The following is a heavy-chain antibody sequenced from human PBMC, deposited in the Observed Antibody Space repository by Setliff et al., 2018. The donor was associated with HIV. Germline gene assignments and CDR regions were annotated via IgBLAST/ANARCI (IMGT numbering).Heavy chain of an antibody. CDR2: MWLDDNNK. CDR3: ARDWYEAGGPFDY. D-gene: IGHD6-19*01. CDR1: GFSFSSYS. Sequence: PGGSLRLSCGASGFSFSSYSMNWVRQAPGKGLEWVAFMWLDDNNKYYADSVKGRFTISRDNSKNTLYLQMNSLRPEDTAVYYCARDWYEAGGPFDYWGQGIMVTVSS. V-gene: IGHV3-30*02. J-gene: IGHJ4*02.